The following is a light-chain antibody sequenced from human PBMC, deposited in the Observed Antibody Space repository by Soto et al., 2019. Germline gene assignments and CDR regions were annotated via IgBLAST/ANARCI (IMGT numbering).Light chain of an antibody. V-gene: IGKV3-15*01. Sequence: MMITQSPATLSVSPGERFTLSCRTSHSVNSHVAWYQQKPGQAPRVLLYGASTRATGIPVRFSGSGVGTEFTLTISSLQSEDFAVDYCQQYKNWPLFGQGTRLEIK. CDR3: QQYKNWPL. CDR1: HSVNSH. CDR2: GAS. J-gene: IGKJ5*01.